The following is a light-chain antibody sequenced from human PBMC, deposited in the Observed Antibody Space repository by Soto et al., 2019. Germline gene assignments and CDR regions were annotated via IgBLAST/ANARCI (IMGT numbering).Light chain of an antibody. CDR3: QQYYLAPLT. CDR2: WAS. CDR1: QSVLYRSYSKNY. J-gene: IGKJ3*01. Sequence: IVMTQSPDSLAVSLGERATINCKSSQSVLYRSYSKNYLAWYQLKPGQPPKLLIYWASARESGVPDRFSGSGSGTDFTLTINNLQAEDVAVYFCQQYYLAPLTFGPGTKV. V-gene: IGKV4-1*01.